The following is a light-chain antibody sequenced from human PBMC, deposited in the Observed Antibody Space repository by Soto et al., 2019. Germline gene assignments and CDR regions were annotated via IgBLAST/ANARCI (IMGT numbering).Light chain of an antibody. J-gene: IGLJ1*01. Sequence: QSALTQPASVSGSPGQSITISCTGTSSDVGCYNYVSWYQQHPGKAPKLMIYEVSNRPSGVSNRFSGSKSGNTASLTISGLQAEDEADYYCSSYTSSSTLYVFGTGTKLTVL. CDR3: SSYTSSSTLYV. CDR1: SSDVGCYNY. CDR2: EVS. V-gene: IGLV2-14*01.